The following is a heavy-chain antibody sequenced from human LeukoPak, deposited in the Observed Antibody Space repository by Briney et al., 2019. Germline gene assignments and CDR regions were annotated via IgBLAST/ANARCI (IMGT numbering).Heavy chain of an antibody. D-gene: IGHD6-13*01. CDR2: IYYSGST. CDR1: GGSLSGYY. CDR3: ATLIAAPGSADY. V-gene: IGHV4-59*08. Sequence: SETLSLTCAVYGGSLSGYYWSWIRQPPGKGLEWIGYIYYSGSTNYNPSLKSRVTISVDTSKNQFSLKLSSVTAADTAVYYCATLIAAPGSADYWGQGTLVTVSS. J-gene: IGHJ4*02.